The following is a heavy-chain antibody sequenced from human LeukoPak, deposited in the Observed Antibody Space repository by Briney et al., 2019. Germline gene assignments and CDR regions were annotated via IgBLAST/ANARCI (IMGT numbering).Heavy chain of an antibody. CDR1: GFTFSKYW. Sequence: AGGSLRLSCAASGFTFSKYWMHWVRQVPGKGLVWVSLSDGSTTNYADFVKGRFTISRDNAKNTLSLQVNSLRAEDTAVYYCATGNYYDSRGYYTSGYWGQGTLVTVSS. V-gene: IGHV3-74*01. CDR2: SDGSTT. J-gene: IGHJ1*01. CDR3: ATGNYYDSRGYYTSGY. D-gene: IGHD3-22*01.